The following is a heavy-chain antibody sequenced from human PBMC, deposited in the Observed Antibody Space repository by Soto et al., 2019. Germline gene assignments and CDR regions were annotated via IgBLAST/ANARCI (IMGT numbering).Heavy chain of an antibody. D-gene: IGHD1-26*01. CDR2: INSNGGST. CDR1: GFTFSSYA. CDR3: AREGGSYYFDY. V-gene: IGHV3-64*01. Sequence: PGGSLRLSCAASGFTFSSYAMHWVRQAPGKGLEYVSTINSNGGSTYYANSVKGRFTISRDNSKNTPYLQMGSLRAEDMAVYYCAREGGSYYFDYWGQGTLVTVSS. J-gene: IGHJ4*02.